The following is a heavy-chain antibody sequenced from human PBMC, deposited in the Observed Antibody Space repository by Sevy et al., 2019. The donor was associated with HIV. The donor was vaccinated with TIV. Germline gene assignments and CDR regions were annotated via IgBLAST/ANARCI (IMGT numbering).Heavy chain of an antibody. Sequence: SLTCTVSGGSITSLYWNWIRQPPGKGLEWFANIYYNGHINYNPSLKSRVTLSLDTSKNQFSLRLSSVTAADTAMYYCAGENAWGRGYSWGQGTLVTVSS. D-gene: IGHD1-26*01. J-gene: IGHJ4*02. CDR2: IYYNGHI. CDR3: AGENAWGRGYS. CDR1: GGSITSLY. V-gene: IGHV4-59*08.